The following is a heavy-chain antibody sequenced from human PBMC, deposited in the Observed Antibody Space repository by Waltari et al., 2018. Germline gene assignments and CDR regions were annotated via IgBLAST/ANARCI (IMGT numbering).Heavy chain of an antibody. CDR2: SIPILGRA. CDR3: ARGAISGSYSASFDP. V-gene: IGHV1-69*11. Sequence: QVQLVQSGAEVKKPGSSVKVSCKASGGTFSSYAISWVRQAPGQGLEWMGGSIPILGRANYAQKVQGRVTITADESTSTAYMELSSLRSEDTAVYYCARGAISGSYSASFDPWGQGTLVTGSS. CDR1: GGTFSSYA. D-gene: IGHD1-26*01. J-gene: IGHJ5*02.